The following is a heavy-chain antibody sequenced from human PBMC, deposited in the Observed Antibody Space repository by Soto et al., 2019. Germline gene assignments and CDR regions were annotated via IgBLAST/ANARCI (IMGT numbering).Heavy chain of an antibody. CDR3: ARPPSQGGWRFGESHYYYYGMDV. J-gene: IGHJ6*02. CDR2: IIPILGIA. V-gene: IGHV1-69*02. CDR1: GGTFSSYT. D-gene: IGHD3-10*01. Sequence: QVQLVQSGAEVKKPGSSVKVSCKASGGTFSSYTISWVRQAPGQGLEWMGRIIPILGIANYAQKFQGRVTITAEKPTSTAYRELSGLRSEDTAVYYCARPPSQGGWRFGESHYYYYGMDVWGQGTTVPVSS.